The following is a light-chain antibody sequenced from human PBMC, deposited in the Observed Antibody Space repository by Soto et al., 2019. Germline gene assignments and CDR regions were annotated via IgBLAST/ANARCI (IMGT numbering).Light chain of an antibody. CDR2: DAS. Sequence: EIVLTQSPGTLSLSPGERVTLSCKASQSISSNYLGWYQQKPGQAPRLLIYDASSRATGIPDRFSGSGSGTDFTLTISRLEPEDFAVYYCQKYGGSPPSTFGQGTKLEI. J-gene: IGKJ2*01. V-gene: IGKV3-20*01. CDR1: QSISSNY. CDR3: QKYGGSPPST.